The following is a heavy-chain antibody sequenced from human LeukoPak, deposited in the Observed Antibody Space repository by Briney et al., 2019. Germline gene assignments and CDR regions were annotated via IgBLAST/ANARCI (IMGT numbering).Heavy chain of an antibody. V-gene: IGHV3-30-3*01. CDR1: GFTFSSYA. CDR2: ISYDASKK. J-gene: IGHJ4*02. CDR3: AGGGYNWNDQLFDY. Sequence: EGSLRLSCAASGFTFSSYAMHWVRRAPGKGLEWVAVISYDASKKYYADSVRGRLTISRDNSKNTLYLHMNSLRPDDTAIYYCAGGGYNWNDQLFDYWGQGTLVIVSS. D-gene: IGHD1-20*01.